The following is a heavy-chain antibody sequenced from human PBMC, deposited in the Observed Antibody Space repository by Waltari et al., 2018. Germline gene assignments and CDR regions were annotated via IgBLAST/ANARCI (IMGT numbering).Heavy chain of an antibody. CDR2: ISYNGRNI. D-gene: IGHD3-22*01. Sequence: QVQLVESGGGVVQPGRSLRLSCAASEFTFGSFAMHWVRQAPGKGLEWVAVISYNGRNIYYVDSVKGRFTISRDNSEKMLYLQMNSLRIEDTAVYYCTRDYCDRTNCHGMDVWGQGTTVTVSS. V-gene: IGHV3-30*04. CDR3: TRDYCDRTNCHGMDV. CDR1: EFTFGSFA. J-gene: IGHJ6*02.